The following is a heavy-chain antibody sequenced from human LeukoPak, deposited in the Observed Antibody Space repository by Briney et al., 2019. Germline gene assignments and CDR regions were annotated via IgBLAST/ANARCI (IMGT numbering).Heavy chain of an antibody. D-gene: IGHD3-10*01. CDR2: INAGNGNT. CDR3: ARGTMVRGVIYPPRNY. CDR1: GYTFTSYA. V-gene: IGHV1-3*01. Sequence: ASVKVSCKASGYTFTSYAMHWVRQAPGQRLEWMGWINAGNGNTKYSQKFQGRVTITRDTSESTAYMELSSLRSEDTAVYYCARGTMVRGVIYPPRNYWGQGTLVTVSS. J-gene: IGHJ4*02.